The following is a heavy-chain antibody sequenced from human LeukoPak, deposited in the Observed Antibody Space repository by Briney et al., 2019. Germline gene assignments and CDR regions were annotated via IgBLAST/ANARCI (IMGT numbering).Heavy chain of an antibody. V-gene: IGHV4-59*01. Sequence: SETLSLTCTVSGGSISSYYWSWIRQPPGKGLEWIGYIYYSGSTNYNPSLKSRVTISVDTSKNQFSLKLSSVTAADTAVYYCARVKLRDRAFDIWGQGTMVTVSS. J-gene: IGHJ3*02. CDR1: GGSISSYY. D-gene: IGHD3-10*01. CDR3: ARVKLRDRAFDI. CDR2: IYYSGST.